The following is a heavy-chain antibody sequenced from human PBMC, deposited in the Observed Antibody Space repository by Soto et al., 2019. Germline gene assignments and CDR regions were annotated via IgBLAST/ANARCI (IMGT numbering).Heavy chain of an antibody. D-gene: IGHD6-19*01. CDR2: ISYDGSNK. Sequence: QVQLVESGGGVVQPGRSLRLSCAASGFTFSSYGMHWVRQAPGKGLEWVAVISYDGSNKYYADSVKGRFTISRDNSKNTLYLQMNSLRAEDTAVYYCATDLASIAVAGQGSWGQGTLVTVSS. J-gene: IGHJ5*02. CDR3: ATDLASIAVAGQGS. V-gene: IGHV3-30*03. CDR1: GFTFSSYG.